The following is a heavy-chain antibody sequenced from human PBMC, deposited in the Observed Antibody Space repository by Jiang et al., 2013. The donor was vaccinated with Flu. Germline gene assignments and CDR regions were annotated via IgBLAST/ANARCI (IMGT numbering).Heavy chain of an antibody. J-gene: IGHJ3*02. V-gene: IGHV4-34*01. CDR1: GGSFSGYY. D-gene: IGHD1-26*01. Sequence: LLKPSETLSLTCAVYGGSFSGYYWSWIRQPPGKGLEWIGEINHSGSTNYNPSLKSRVTISVDTSKNQFSLKLSSVTAADTAVYYCARGLKWAPRQVQKTFVRAFDIWGQGTMV. CDR2: INHSGST. CDR3: ARGLKWAPRQVQKTFVRAFDI.